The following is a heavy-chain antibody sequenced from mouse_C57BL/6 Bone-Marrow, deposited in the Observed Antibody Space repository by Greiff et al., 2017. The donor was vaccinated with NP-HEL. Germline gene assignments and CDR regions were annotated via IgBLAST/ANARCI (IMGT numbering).Heavy chain of an antibody. Sequence: QVQLQQSGAELVRPGASVKLSCKASGYTFTDYYINWVKQRPGQGLEWIARIYPGSGNTYYNEKFKGKATLTAEKSSSTAYMQLSRLTSVDSAVYFCATSKGYYGGSHYSAMDYWGQGTSVTVSS. CDR1: GYTFTDYY. CDR2: IYPGSGNT. J-gene: IGHJ4*01. D-gene: IGHD1-1*02. V-gene: IGHV1-76*01. CDR3: ATSKGYYGGSHYSAMDY.